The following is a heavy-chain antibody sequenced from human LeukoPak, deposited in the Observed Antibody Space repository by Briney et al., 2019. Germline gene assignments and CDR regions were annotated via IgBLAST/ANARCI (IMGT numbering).Heavy chain of an antibody. CDR3: ASFRGGHKGPIDY. CDR2: IFPGDSDT. Sequence: GESLKISCEAFGYSFFHSWLGWVRQIPGKGLEWMGMIFPGDSDTRYSPSFQGHVTISADRSTNTAYLHLSNLKASDTAMYYCASFRGGHKGPIDYWGQGTLVTVSS. CDR1: GYSFFHSW. D-gene: IGHD3-10*01. V-gene: IGHV5-51*01. J-gene: IGHJ4*02.